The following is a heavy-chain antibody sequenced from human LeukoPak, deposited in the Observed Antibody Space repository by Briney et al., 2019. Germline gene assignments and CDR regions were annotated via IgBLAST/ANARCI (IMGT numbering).Heavy chain of an antibody. CDR3: AKDMGYCSGGSCYPAWFDP. Sequence: GGSLRLSCAASGFTFDDYAMHWVRQAPGKGLEWVSGISWNSGSIGYADSVKGRFTISGDNAKNSLYLQMNSLRAEDTALYYCAKDMGYCSGGSCYPAWFDPWGQGTLVTVSS. V-gene: IGHV3-9*01. D-gene: IGHD2-15*01. CDR1: GFTFDDYA. J-gene: IGHJ5*02. CDR2: ISWNSGSI.